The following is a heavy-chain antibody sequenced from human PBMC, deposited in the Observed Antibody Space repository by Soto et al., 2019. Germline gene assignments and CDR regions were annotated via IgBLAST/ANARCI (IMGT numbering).Heavy chain of an antibody. Sequence: QVQLVESGGGLVKPGGSLRLSCAASGFTFSDYYMSWIRQAPGKGLEWVSYISSSSSYTNYADSVKGRFTISRDNAKNSLYLQMNSLRAEDTAVYYCARRRGYSGFGSEDSGFDYWGQGTLVTVSS. V-gene: IGHV3-11*06. J-gene: IGHJ4*02. CDR3: ARRRGYSGFGSEDSGFDY. D-gene: IGHD5-12*01. CDR1: GFTFSDYY. CDR2: ISSSSSYT.